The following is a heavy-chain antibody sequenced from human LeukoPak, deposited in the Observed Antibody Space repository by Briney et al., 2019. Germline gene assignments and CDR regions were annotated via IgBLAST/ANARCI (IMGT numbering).Heavy chain of an antibody. CDR2: IYYSGST. V-gene: IGHV4-39*07. CDR3: ARARYFDWSYDY. J-gene: IGHJ4*02. Sequence: SETLSLTCTVSGGSISSYYWGRIRQPPGKGLEWIGGIYYSGSTYYNPSLKSRVTISVGTSKNQFSLKLSSVTAADTAVYYCARARYFDWSYDYWGQGTLVTVSS. CDR1: GGSISSYY. D-gene: IGHD3-9*01.